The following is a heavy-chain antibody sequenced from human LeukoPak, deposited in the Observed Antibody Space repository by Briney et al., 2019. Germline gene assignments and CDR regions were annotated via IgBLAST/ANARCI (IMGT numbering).Heavy chain of an antibody. V-gene: IGHV3-9*01. CDR2: ISWNSGSI. Sequence: GGSLRLYCAASGFTFDDYAMHWVRQAPGKGLEWVSGISWNSGSIGYADSVKGRFTISRDNAKNSLYLQMNSLRAEDTALYYCAKDGRAQTTPFDYWGQGTLVTVSS. J-gene: IGHJ4*02. CDR3: AKDGRAQTTPFDY. CDR1: GFTFDDYA. D-gene: IGHD1-1*01.